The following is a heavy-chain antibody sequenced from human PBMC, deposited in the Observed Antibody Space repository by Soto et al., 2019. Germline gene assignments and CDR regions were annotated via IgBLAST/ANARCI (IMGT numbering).Heavy chain of an antibody. D-gene: IGHD6-19*01. CDR2: IYYSGGT. Sequence: SETLSLTCTVSNGSVDTTSYYWSWIRQPPGKRPEWIGYIYYSGGTNYSPSLKSRVTMSIDTSKNQFSLKLNSVTAADTAVYYCVRGRHWRWLVQPPFANWGQGPLVT. J-gene: IGHJ4*02. V-gene: IGHV4-61*01. CDR3: VRGRHWRWLVQPPFAN. CDR1: NGSVDTTSYY.